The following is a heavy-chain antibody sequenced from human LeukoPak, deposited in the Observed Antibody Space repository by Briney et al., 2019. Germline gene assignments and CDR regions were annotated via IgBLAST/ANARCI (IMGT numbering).Heavy chain of an antibody. J-gene: IGHJ4*02. CDR3: ARGRGVTGYYPPTLDY. Sequence: PSETLSLTCTVSGGSISSGVYYWGWGRQPPGRGLEWIGYIYYSGSTYYNPSFKSRVTTSVDTSKTQFSLKLSSVTAADTAVYYCARGRGVTGYYPPTLDYWGQGTLVTVPS. V-gene: IGHV4-30-4*08. CDR2: IYYSGST. D-gene: IGHD3-9*01. CDR1: GGSISSGVYY.